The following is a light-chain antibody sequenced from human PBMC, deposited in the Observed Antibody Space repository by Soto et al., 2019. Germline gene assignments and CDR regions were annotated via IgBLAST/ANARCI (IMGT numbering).Light chain of an antibody. V-gene: IGLV2-14*03. Sequence: QSALTQPASVSGSPGQSITISCTGTSSDVDAYKHVSWYQQYPGRAPKILIHDVRNRPSGVSDRFSGSKSGNTASLTISGLQAEDEADYYCSSYTGTTLVFGGGTKVTVL. CDR1: SSDVDAYKH. CDR3: SSYTGTTLV. J-gene: IGLJ3*02. CDR2: DVR.